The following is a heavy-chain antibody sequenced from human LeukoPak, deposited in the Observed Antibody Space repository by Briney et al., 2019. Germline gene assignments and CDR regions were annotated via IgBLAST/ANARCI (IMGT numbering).Heavy chain of an antibody. CDR2: ISSSSSTI. CDR3: ARHYGSGSYYKPFDY. Sequence: GGSLRLSCAASGFTFSSYSMNWVRQAPGKGLEWVSYISSSSSTIYYADSVKGRFTISRDNAKNSLYLQMNSLRAEDTAVYYCARHYGSGSYYKPFDYWGQGTLVTVPS. J-gene: IGHJ4*02. D-gene: IGHD3-10*01. CDR1: GFTFSSYS. V-gene: IGHV3-48*01.